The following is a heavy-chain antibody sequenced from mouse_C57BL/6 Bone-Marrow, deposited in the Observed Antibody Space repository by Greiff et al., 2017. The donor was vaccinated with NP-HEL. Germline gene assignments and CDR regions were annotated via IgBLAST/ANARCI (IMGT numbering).Heavy chain of an antibody. Sequence: VQLQETGAELVRPGASVTLSCKASGYTFTDYEMHWVKQTPVHGLEWIGAIDPETGGTAYNQKFKGKAILTADKSSSTAYMELRSLTSEDSAVYYCTRFRFAYWGQGTLVTVSA. CDR2: IDPETGGT. V-gene: IGHV1-15*01. CDR1: GYTFTDYE. J-gene: IGHJ3*01. CDR3: TRFRFAY.